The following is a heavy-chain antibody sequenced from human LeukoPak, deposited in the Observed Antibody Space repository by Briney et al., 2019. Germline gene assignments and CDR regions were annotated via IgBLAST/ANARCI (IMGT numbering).Heavy chain of an antibody. J-gene: IGHJ3*02. V-gene: IGHV3-23*01. CDR2: ITGSGGNT. CDR1: GFSFSSYA. Sequence: GGSLRLSCAASGFSFSSYAMSCVRQAPGKGLEWVSVITGSGGNTYYADSVEGRFTISRDNSKNTLYLQMNSLRAEDTAAYYCAKERNGYNWDDAFDIWGQGTVVTVSS. CDR3: AKERNGYNWDDAFDI. D-gene: IGHD5-24*01.